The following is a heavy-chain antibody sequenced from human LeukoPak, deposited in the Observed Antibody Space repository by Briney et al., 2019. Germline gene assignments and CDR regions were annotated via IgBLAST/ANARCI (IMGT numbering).Heavy chain of an antibody. V-gene: IGHV3-7*01. CDR2: IKKDGSEK. CDR3: ARDRGDIVATIRYYYYYMDV. J-gene: IGHJ6*03. CDR1: GFTFSSYW. Sequence: GGSLRLSCAASGFTFSSYWMSWVRQAPGKGLEWVANIKKDGSEKYYVDSVKGRFTISRDNAKNSLYLQMNSLRAEDTAVYYCARDRGDIVATIRYYYYYMDVWGKGTTVTVSS. D-gene: IGHD5-12*01.